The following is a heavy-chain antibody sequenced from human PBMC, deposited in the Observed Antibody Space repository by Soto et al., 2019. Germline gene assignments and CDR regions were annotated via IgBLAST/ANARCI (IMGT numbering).Heavy chain of an antibody. J-gene: IGHJ5*02. Sequence: PVESVKISCNSSGYSFTSYWIAWVRQMPGKGLEWMGIIYPGDSDTRYSPSFQGQVTISVDKSISTAYLQWSSLKASDTAIYYCAKRGKESTRSFWFDPWGQGTLVTVSS. CDR1: GYSFTSYW. CDR3: AKRGKESTRSFWFDP. D-gene: IGHD2-2*01. V-gene: IGHV5-51*01. CDR2: IYPGDSDT.